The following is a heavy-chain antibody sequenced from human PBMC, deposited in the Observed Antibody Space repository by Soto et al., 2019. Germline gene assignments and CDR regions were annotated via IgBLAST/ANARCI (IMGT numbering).Heavy chain of an antibody. V-gene: IGHV3-13*01. D-gene: IGHD2-15*01. CDR3: ARGQEVGAHFFDS. J-gene: IGHJ4*02. Sequence: EVQLVESGGNLVQPGGSLRPSCEASGFTFSGFDMHWVRQPTGKGLEWVSTIGTAGDTYYAVSVKGRFTISRDNAKNSLYLQMNTLRAGDTAVYFCARGQEVGAHFFDSWGQGTQVTVSS. CDR2: IGTAGDT. CDR1: GFTFSGFD.